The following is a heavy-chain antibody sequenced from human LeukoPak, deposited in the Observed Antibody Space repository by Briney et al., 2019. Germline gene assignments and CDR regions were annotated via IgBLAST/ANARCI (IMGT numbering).Heavy chain of an antibody. V-gene: IGHV4-39*07. J-gene: IGHJ6*03. CDR3: AREGREFDSTGSRYFYYYMDV. D-gene: IGHD1-14*01. CDR2: IYYNGGT. CDR1: GGSINSATHY. Sequence: PSETLSLTCSVSGGSINSATHYWAWIRQPPGKGLEWIGSIYYNGGTYYNSSLKSRVTMSMDTSKNHFSLKLSSVTAADTAVYYCAREGREFDSTGSRYFYYYMDVWGKGTTVTVSS.